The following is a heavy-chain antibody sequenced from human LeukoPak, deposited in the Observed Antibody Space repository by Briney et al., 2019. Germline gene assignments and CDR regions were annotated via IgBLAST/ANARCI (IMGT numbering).Heavy chain of an antibody. Sequence: SETLSLSCTASGGSIRTYYWSWIRQAPGKGLEWVGCIYYTGGTNYNPSLRSRVTIPVDTPKNQFSLNLASVTAAATAVYYCARLDWSNLCFVLWGRGPLLTVSS. J-gene: IGHJ2*01. D-gene: IGHD3/OR15-3a*01. CDR1: GGSIRTYY. V-gene: IGHV4-59*08. CDR2: IYYTGGT. CDR3: ARLDWSNLCFVL.